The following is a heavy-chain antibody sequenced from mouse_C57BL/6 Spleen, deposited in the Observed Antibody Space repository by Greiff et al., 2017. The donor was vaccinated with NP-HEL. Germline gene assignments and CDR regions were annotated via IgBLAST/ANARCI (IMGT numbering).Heavy chain of an antibody. Sequence: VKLQESDAELVKPGASVKISCKVSGYTFTDHTIHWMKQRPEQGLEWIGYIYPRDGSTKYNEKFKGKATLTADKSSSTAYMQLNSLTSEDSAVYFCARDGQLRLRMFAYWGQGTLVTVSA. J-gene: IGHJ3*01. CDR3: ARDGQLRLRMFAY. CDR2: IYPRDGST. V-gene: IGHV1-78*01. D-gene: IGHD3-2*02. CDR1: GYTFTDHT.